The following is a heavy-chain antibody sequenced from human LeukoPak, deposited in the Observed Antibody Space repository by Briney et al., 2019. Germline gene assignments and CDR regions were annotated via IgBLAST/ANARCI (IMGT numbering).Heavy chain of an antibody. V-gene: IGHV3-33*01. D-gene: IGHD3-10*01. CDR3: AREISGSGSYPDF. CDR1: GFAFNTYA. Sequence: GRSLRLSCAASGFAFNTYAMHWVRQAPGQGLEWVALIWHDGSHKFYSNSVRGQFTISRDNSKNTVSLQMNNLRPEDTAVYYCAREISGSGSYPDFWGQGTLVTVSS. J-gene: IGHJ4*02. CDR2: IWHDGSHK.